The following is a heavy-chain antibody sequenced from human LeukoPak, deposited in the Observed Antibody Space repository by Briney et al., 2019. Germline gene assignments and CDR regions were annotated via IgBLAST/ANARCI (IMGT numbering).Heavy chain of an antibody. CDR3: ARDGIAVAGISFYLDWFDP. D-gene: IGHD6-19*01. V-gene: IGHV4-4*07. CDR2: IYTSGST. Sequence: SETLSLTCTVSGGSISSYYWSWIRQPAGKGLEWIGRIYTSGSTNYNPSLKSRVTISVDTSKNQFSLKLSSVTAADTAVYYCARDGIAVAGISFYLDWFDPWGQGTLVTVSS. J-gene: IGHJ5*02. CDR1: GGSISSYY.